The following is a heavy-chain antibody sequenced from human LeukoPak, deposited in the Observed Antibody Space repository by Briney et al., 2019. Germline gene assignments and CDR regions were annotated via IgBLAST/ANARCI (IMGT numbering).Heavy chain of an antibody. V-gene: IGHV3-66*02. D-gene: IGHD3-10*01. CDR2: IYSGGST. CDR1: GFTVSSNY. J-gene: IGHJ2*01. Sequence: PGGSLRLSCAASGFTVSSNYMSWVRQAPGKGLEWVSVIYSGGSTYYADSVKGRFTISRDNSKNTLYLQMNSLRAEDTAVYYCARDYNGDYGYFDLWGRGTLVTVSS. CDR3: ARDYNGDYGYFDL.